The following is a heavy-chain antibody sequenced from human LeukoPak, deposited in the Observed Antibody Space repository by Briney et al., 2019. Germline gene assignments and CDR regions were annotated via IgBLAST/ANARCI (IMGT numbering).Heavy chain of an antibody. CDR1: GFTLSTYA. CDR3: ARVGGYSSAYYTAYFDY. CDR2: IRSNGGST. J-gene: IGHJ4*02. D-gene: IGHD3-22*01. V-gene: IGHV3-64*01. Sequence: PGRSLRLSCTASGFTLSTYAMHWVRQPPGKGPEYVSAIRSNGGSTYYANTVKGRFTISRDNSKNSLYLQMGSLRAEDMAVYYCARVGGYSSAYYTAYFDYWGQGTLVTVSS.